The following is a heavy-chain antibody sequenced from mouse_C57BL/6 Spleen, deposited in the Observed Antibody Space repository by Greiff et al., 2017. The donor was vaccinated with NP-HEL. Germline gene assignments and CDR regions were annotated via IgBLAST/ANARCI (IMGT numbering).Heavy chain of an antibody. D-gene: IGHD1-1*01. Sequence: VQLQQSGAELAKPGASVKLSCKVSGYTFTSYWMHWVKQRPGKGLEWIGYINPSSGYTKYNQKFKDKATLTADKSSSTAYMQLSSLTYEDSAVYYCAREDYYYGSHFDYWGQGTTLTVSS. CDR2: INPSSGYT. J-gene: IGHJ2*01. CDR3: AREDYYYGSHFDY. CDR1: GYTFTSYW. V-gene: IGHV1-7*01.